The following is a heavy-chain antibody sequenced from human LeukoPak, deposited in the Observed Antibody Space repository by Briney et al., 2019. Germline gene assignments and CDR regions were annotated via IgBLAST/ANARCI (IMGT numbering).Heavy chain of an antibody. D-gene: IGHD6-13*01. CDR2: INHSGST. V-gene: IGHV4-34*01. J-gene: IGHJ6*03. Sequence: SETLSLTCAVYGGSFSGYYWSWIRQPPGKGLEWIGEINHSGSTNYNPSLKSRVTISVDTSKNQFSLKLSSVTAADTAVYYCARDLGSSWYYYYYYMDVWGKGTTVTVSS. CDR3: ARDLGSSWYYYYYYMDV. CDR1: GGSFSGYY.